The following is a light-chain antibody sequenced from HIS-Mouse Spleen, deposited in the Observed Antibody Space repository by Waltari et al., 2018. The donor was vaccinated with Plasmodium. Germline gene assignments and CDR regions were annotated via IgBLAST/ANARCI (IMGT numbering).Light chain of an antibody. CDR2: GAS. CDR3: QQYGSSPYT. CDR1: QSVSSSY. Sequence: EIVLTQSPGTLSLSPGERATLSCRASQSVSSSYVAWYQQKPGQAPRLLIYGASSRATGIPDRCSGSGSGTDFTLTISRLEPEDFAVYYCQQYGSSPYTFGQGTKLEIK. J-gene: IGKJ2*01. V-gene: IGKV3-20*01.